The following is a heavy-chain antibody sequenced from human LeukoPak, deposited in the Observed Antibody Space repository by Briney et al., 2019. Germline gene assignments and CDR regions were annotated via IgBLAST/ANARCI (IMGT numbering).Heavy chain of an antibody. CDR3: ARGIYDFWSGFVDY. J-gene: IGHJ4*02. V-gene: IGHV1-8*03. CDR2: MNPNSDNT. CDR1: GYTFTSYD. D-gene: IGHD3-3*01. Sequence: ASVKVSCKASGYTFTSYDINWVRQATGQGLEWMGWMNPNSDNTGYAQKFQGRVTITRNTSISTAYMELSSLRSEDTAVYYCARGIYDFWSGFVDYWGQGTLVTVSS.